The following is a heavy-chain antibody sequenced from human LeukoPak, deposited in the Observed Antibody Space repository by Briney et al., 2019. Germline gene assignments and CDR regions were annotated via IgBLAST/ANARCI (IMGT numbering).Heavy chain of an antibody. D-gene: IGHD4-11*01. Sequence: GGSLRLSCAASGFTVSSYYMTWVRQAPGKGLEWVSVMYSGGSTYYADSVKGRVAISRDNSQNTAFLQMNSVRVEDTAVYYCARSYSNHLFGMDVWGQGTAVTVSS. V-gene: IGHV3-66*01. CDR2: MYSGGST. J-gene: IGHJ6*02. CDR1: GFTVSSYY. CDR3: ARSYSNHLFGMDV.